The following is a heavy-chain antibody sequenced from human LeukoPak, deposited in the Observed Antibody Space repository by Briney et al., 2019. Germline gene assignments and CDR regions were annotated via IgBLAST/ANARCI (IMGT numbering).Heavy chain of an antibody. V-gene: IGHV3-23*01. D-gene: IGHD3-3*01. CDR2: IRGSGGST. Sequence: VGSLRLSCAASGFTFSSYAMSWVRQAPGKGLEWVSAIRGSGGSTYYADSVKGRFTISRDNSKNTLYLQMNSLRAEDTAVYYCAKDSYYDFWSGYWTSYNWFDPWGQGTLVTVSS. CDR1: GFTFSSYA. CDR3: AKDSYYDFWSGYWTSYNWFDP. J-gene: IGHJ5*02.